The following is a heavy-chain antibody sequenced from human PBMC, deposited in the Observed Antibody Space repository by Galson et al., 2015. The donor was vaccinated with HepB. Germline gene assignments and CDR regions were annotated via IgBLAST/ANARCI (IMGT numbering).Heavy chain of an antibody. V-gene: IGHV3-23*01. CDR1: GFTFSLYT. CDR3: AKDGLWSGSQHPP. Sequence: SLRLSCAASGFTFSLYTMNWVRQAPGRGLEWVSAISGSGDSTYYADSVRGRFTISRDNSRNTLYLQMNSLRAEDTAVYYCAKDGLWSGSQHPPWGQGTLVTVSS. CDR2: ISGSGDST. D-gene: IGHD3-3*01. J-gene: IGHJ5*02.